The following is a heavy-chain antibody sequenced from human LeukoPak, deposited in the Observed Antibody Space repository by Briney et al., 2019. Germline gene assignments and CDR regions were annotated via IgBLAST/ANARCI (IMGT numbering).Heavy chain of an antibody. CDR1: GFTFSSYG. J-gene: IGHJ4*02. D-gene: IGHD1-26*01. CDR2: IQNDGGIE. V-gene: IGHV3-30*02. Sequence: GGSLRLSCAASGFTFSSYGIHWVRQAPGKGLEWVAFIQNDGGIEFYAPSVKGRFPVSRDNSKNTVYLQMNSLRAEDTAFYHCAKDEIQGVVGAAPGYWGQGTLVTVSS. CDR3: AKDEIQGVVGAAPGY.